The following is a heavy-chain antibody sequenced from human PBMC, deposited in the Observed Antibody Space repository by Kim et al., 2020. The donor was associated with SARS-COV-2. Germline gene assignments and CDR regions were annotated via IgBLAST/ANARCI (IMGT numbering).Heavy chain of an antibody. CDR1: GYTFTSYV. V-gene: IGHV1-3*01. J-gene: IGHJ4*01. CDR2: FNAGNGNT. Sequence: ASVKVSCKASGYTFTSYVMHWVRQAPGQRLEWMGWFNAGNGNTKYSQKFQGRVTITRDTSASTAYMELSSLRSEDTAVYYCARGRELAASGTLSPFDYCG. CDR3: ARGRELAASGTLSPFDY. D-gene: IGHD6-13*01.